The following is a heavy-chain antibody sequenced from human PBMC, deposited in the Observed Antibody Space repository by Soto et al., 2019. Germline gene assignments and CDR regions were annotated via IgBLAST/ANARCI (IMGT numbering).Heavy chain of an antibody. Sequence: PGGSLRLSCAASGFTFSSYWMHWVRQAPGKGLVWVSRINSDGSSTSYADSVKGRFTISRDNAKNTLYLQMNSLRAEDTAVYYCARAKGSGWYYFDYWGQGTLVTVSS. V-gene: IGHV3-74*01. D-gene: IGHD6-19*01. CDR1: GFTFSSYW. CDR2: INSDGSST. J-gene: IGHJ4*02. CDR3: ARAKGSGWYYFDY.